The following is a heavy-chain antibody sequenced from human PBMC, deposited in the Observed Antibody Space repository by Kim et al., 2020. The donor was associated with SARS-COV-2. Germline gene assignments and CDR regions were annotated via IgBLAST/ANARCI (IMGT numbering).Heavy chain of an antibody. J-gene: IGHJ6*02. D-gene: IGHD6-13*01. CDR3: ASLYSNSIYYYYGMDV. CDR2: MNPNSGKT. CDR1: GYTFTSYD. Sequence: ASVKVSCKASGYTFTSYDINWVRQATGQGLEWMGWMNPNSGKTGYAQKFQGRVTMTRNTSISTAYMELSSLRSEDTAVYYCASLYSNSIYYYYGMDVWGQGTTVTVSS. V-gene: IGHV1-8*02.